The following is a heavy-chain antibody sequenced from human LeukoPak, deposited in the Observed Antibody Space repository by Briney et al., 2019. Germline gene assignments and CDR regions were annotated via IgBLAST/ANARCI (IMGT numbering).Heavy chain of an antibody. D-gene: IGHD3-3*01. CDR2: ISSSSSYI. V-gene: IGHV3-21*01. CDR1: GFTFSSYG. Sequence: GGSRRLSCAASGFTFSSYGMHWVRQAPGKGLEWVSSISSSSSYIYYADSVKGRFTISRDNAKNSLYLQMNSLRAEDTAVYYCARDPRMYYDFWSGSGDYMDVWGKGTTVTVSS. J-gene: IGHJ6*03. CDR3: ARDPRMYYDFWSGSGDYMDV.